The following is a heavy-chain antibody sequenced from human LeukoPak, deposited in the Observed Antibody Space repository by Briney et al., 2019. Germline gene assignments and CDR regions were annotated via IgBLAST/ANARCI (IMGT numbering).Heavy chain of an antibody. D-gene: IGHD5-18*01. CDR3: AREIGPRQLHLWGSAFDY. CDR2: INPSGGTT. CDR1: GYTFTSYG. J-gene: IGHJ4*02. Sequence: ASVKVSCKASGYTFTSYGINWVRQAPGQGLEWMGIINPSGGTTSYALNFQGRVTMTRDTSTSTVYMELSSLRSEDTAVYYCAREIGPRQLHLWGSAFDYWGQGTLVTVSS. V-gene: IGHV1-46*01.